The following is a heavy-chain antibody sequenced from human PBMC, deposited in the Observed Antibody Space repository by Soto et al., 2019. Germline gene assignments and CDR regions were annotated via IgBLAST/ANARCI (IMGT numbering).Heavy chain of an antibody. Sequence: QVQLVQSGAEVKKPGSSVKVSCKASGGTFSSYAISWVRQAPGQGLEWMGGIIPIFGTANYAQKFQGRVTITADESTSTDYMELSSLRSEDTAVYYCARDMCPISNYYYCGMDVWGQGTTVTVSS. CDR1: GGTFSSYA. CDR3: ARDMCPISNYYYCGMDV. J-gene: IGHJ6*02. D-gene: IGHD3-3*01. V-gene: IGHV1-69*12. CDR2: IIPIFGTA.